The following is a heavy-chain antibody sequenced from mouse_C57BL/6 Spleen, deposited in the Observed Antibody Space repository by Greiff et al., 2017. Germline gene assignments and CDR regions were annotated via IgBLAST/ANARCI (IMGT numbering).Heavy chain of an antibody. Sequence: VKLMESGPGLVQPSQSLSITCTVSGFSLTSYGVHWVRQSPGKGLEWLGVIWSGGSTDYNAAFISRLSISKDNSKSQVFFKMNSLQADDTAIYYCARNWRVTSAWFAYWGQGTLVTVSA. D-gene: IGHD2-2*01. V-gene: IGHV2-2*01. CDR2: IWSGGST. CDR1: GFSLTSYG. CDR3: ARNWRVTSAWFAY. J-gene: IGHJ3*01.